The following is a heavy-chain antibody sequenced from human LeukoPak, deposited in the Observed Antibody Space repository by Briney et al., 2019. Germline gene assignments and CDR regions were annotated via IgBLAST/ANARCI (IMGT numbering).Heavy chain of an antibody. J-gene: IGHJ4*02. Sequence: GASVKVSCKASGYTFTDYYMHWVRQAPGQGFEWMGWINPNDGDTNYAQKFQGRVTMTRDTSISTAHMEVSRLGSDDTAVYYCARANFLYCSSTTCLFDYWGQGTLVTVSS. CDR1: GYTFTDYY. CDR2: INPNDGDT. V-gene: IGHV1-2*02. CDR3: ARANFLYCSSTTCLFDY. D-gene: IGHD2-2*01.